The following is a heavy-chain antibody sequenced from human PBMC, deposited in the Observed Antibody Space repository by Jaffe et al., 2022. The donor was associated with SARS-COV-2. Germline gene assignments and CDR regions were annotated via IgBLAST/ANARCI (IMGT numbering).Heavy chain of an antibody. Sequence: QITLKESGPTLVKPTQTLTLTCTFSGFSLSTSGVGVGWIRQPPGKALEWLALIYWDDDKRYSPSLKSRLTITKDTSKNQVVLTMTNMDPVDTATYYCAHRRPPQQLVTASFDYWGQGTLVTVSS. D-gene: IGHD6-13*01. CDR2: IYWDDDK. CDR3: AHRRPPQQLVTASFDY. CDR1: GFSLSTSGVG. J-gene: IGHJ4*02. V-gene: IGHV2-5*02.